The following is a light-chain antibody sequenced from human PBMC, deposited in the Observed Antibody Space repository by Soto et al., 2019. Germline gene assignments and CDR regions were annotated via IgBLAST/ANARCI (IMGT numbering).Light chain of an antibody. J-gene: IGKJ1*01. V-gene: IGKV3-15*01. CDR2: GAS. CDR1: QSVSSN. Sequence: EIVLTQSPATRSLSPGERATLSCRASQSVSSNLAWYQQKPGQAPRLLIYGASTRATGIPARFSGSGSGTEFTLTISSLQSEDFAVYYCQQYATWPPVTFGQGTKVAIK. CDR3: QQYATWPPVT.